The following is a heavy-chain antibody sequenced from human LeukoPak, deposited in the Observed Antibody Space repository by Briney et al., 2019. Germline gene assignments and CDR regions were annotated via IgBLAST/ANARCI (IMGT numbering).Heavy chain of an antibody. CDR2: IKQDGSEK. V-gene: IGHV3-7*05. CDR1: GFTFSSYC. CDR3: ARDKTMVNNYYYGMDV. J-gene: IGHJ6*02. Sequence: GGSLRLSCAASGFTFSSYCMSWVRQAPGKGLEWVANIKQDGSEKYYVDSVKGRFTISRDNAKNSLYLQMNSLRAEDTAVYYCARDKTMVNNYYYGMDVWGQGTTVTVSS. D-gene: IGHD3-10*01.